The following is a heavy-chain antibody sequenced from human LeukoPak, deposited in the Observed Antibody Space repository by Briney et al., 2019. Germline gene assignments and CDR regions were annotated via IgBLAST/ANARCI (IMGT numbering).Heavy chain of an antibody. Sequence: GGSLRLSCAASGSTFSDYYMSWIRQAPGKGLEWVSYISSSGSYTIHADSVKGRFTMSRDNAENSLYLQMNSLRAEDTAVYYCVRGDRVIDYWGQGTLVTVSS. CDR3: VRGDRVIDY. CDR2: ISSSGSYT. CDR1: GSTFSDYY. J-gene: IGHJ4*02. D-gene: IGHD1-14*01. V-gene: IGHV3-11*05.